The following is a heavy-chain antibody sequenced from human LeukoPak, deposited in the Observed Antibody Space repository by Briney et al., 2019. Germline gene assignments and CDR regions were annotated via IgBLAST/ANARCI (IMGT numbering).Heavy chain of an antibody. CDR3: AREINEDIVVVPAVDY. J-gene: IGHJ4*02. CDR2: IKQDGSEK. Sequence: GGSLRLSCAASGFTFSSYWMSWVRQAPGKRLEWVANIKQDGSEKYYVDSVKGRFTISRDNAKNSLYLQMNSLRAEDTAVYYCAREINEDIVVVPAVDYWGQGTLVTVSS. D-gene: IGHD2-2*01. V-gene: IGHV3-7*01. CDR1: GFTFSSYW.